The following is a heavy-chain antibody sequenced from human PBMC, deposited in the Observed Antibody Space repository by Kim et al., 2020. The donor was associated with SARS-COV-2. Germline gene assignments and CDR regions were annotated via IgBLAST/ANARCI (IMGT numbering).Heavy chain of an antibody. V-gene: IGHV3-48*03. CDR1: GFTFSSYE. CDR3: ARKGLYLRDISSWFRYY. D-gene: IGHD6-13*01. J-gene: IGHJ6*01. CDR2: ISSSGSTI. Sequence: GGSLRLSCAASGFTFSSYEMNWVRQAPGKGLERVSYISSSGSTIYYADSVKGLFTISRDNAKNSLYLQMNSLRAEDTSGYYCARKGLYLRDISSWFRYY.